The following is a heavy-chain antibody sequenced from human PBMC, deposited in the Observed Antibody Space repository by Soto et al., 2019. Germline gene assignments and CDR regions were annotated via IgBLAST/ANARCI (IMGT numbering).Heavy chain of an antibody. D-gene: IGHD3-22*01. CDR3: ARPDYDPSRSDAFDV. J-gene: IGHJ3*01. CDR2: IYPGDSDT. Sequence: GASLKISCKGSGYSFSNHLISWVRQMPGKGLEWMGIIYPGDSDTRYSPSFQGQVTISADKSISTAYLQWSSLKASDTAMYYCARPDYDPSRSDAFDVWGQGTMVTVSS. CDR1: GYSFSNHL. V-gene: IGHV5-51*01.